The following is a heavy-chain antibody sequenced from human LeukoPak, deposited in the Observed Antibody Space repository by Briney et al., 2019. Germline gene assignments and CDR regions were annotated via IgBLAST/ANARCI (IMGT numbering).Heavy chain of an antibody. V-gene: IGHV3-33*01. CDR2: IWYDGSNE. J-gene: IGHJ4*02. CDR1: GFSLSSYA. CDR3: ARDPGLRLDF. D-gene: IGHD3-16*01. Sequence: PWRSLRLSCAASGFSLSSYAMHWVRQAPGKGLEWVAVIWYDGSNEYYSDSVKGRFAISKENSKNTLYLQMNSLRAEDTAVYFCARDPGLRLDFWGQGTLLIV.